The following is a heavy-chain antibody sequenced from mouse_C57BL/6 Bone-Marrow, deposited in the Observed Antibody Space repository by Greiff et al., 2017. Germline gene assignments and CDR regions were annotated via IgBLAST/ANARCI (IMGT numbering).Heavy chain of an antibody. D-gene: IGHD1-1*01. Sequence: QVQLQQPGAELVKPGASVKLSCKASGYTFTSYWMHWVKQRPGRGLEWIGRIDPNSGGTKYNEKFKSKDTLTVDKPSSTAYMQLSSLTSEDSAVYYCARGELFYYYGSSYFDYWGQGTTLTVSS. CDR3: ARGELFYYYGSSYFDY. CDR2: IDPNSGGT. CDR1: GYTFTSYW. J-gene: IGHJ2*01. V-gene: IGHV1-72*01.